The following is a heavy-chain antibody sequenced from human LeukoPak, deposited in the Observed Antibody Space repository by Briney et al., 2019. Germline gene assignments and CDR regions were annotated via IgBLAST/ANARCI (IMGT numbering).Heavy chain of an antibody. J-gene: IGHJ3*02. D-gene: IGHD3-10*01. Sequence: ASVKVSCKASGYTFTSYHMHWVRQAPGQGLEWMGWLNPNSGDTKDALKFQGRVTMTRDTSINTAYMELSRLTSDDTAVYYCARGTTHLWFGEGGNALDIWGQGTMVTVSS. CDR1: GYTFTSYH. V-gene: IGHV1-2*02. CDR3: ARGTTHLWFGEGGNALDI. CDR2: LNPNSGDT.